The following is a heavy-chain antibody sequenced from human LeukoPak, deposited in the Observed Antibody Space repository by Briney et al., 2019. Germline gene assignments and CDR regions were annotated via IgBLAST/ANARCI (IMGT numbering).Heavy chain of an antibody. CDR2: IKGKPDGGAI. V-gene: IGHV3-15*01. J-gene: IGHJ4*02. Sequence: WIRQPPGKGLEWIGRIKGKPDGGAIDYIAPVRGRFSISRDDSKNLVFLQMDSLKIEDTAVYYCTTDPRYWGQGTMVTVSS. CDR3: TTDPRY.